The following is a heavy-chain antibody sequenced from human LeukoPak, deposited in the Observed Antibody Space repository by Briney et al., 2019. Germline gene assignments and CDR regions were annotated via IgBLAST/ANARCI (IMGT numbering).Heavy chain of an antibody. V-gene: IGHV4-39*07. D-gene: IGHD3-10*01. J-gene: IGHJ4*02. Sequence: SETLSLTCTVSGGSISSSSYYWGWIRQPPGKGLEWIGSIYYSGSTHYNPSLKSRVTISVDTSKNQFSLKLSSVTAADTAVYYCARVGYGYGSGSFDYWGQGTLVTVSS. CDR3: ARVGYGYGSGSFDY. CDR1: GGSISSSSYY. CDR2: IYYSGST.